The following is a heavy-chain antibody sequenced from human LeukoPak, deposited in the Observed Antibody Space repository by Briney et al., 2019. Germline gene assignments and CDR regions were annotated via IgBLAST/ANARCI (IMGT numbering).Heavy chain of an antibody. CDR3: ARAGVRGVIIDY. CDR2: IIPILGIA. V-gene: IGHV1-69*04. J-gene: IGHJ4*02. Sequence: SVKVSCKASGGTFSSYAISWVRQAPGQGLEWMGRIIPILGIANYAQKFQGRVTITAGKSTSTAYMELSSLRSDDTAVYYCARAGVRGVIIDYWGQGTLVTVSS. D-gene: IGHD3-10*01. CDR1: GGTFSSYA.